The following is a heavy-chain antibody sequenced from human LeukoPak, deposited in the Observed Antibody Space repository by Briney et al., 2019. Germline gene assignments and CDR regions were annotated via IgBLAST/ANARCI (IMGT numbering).Heavy chain of an antibody. CDR1: GFTVSSNY. CDR3: AKGANYYDSSAYFDY. Sequence: SGGSLRLSCAASGFTVSSNYMSWVRQAPGKGLEWVSAISGSGGSTYYADSVKGRFTISRDNSKNTLYLQMNSLRAEDTAVYYCAKGANYYDSSAYFDYWGQGTLVTVSS. CDR2: ISGSGGST. V-gene: IGHV3-23*01. D-gene: IGHD3-22*01. J-gene: IGHJ4*02.